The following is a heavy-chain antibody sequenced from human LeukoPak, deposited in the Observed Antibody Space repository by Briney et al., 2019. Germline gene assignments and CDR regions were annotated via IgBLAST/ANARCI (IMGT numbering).Heavy chain of an antibody. D-gene: IGHD3-9*01. CDR3: ARGDDINWFDP. J-gene: IGHJ5*02. CDR2: IYHSGST. CDR1: GGSISSYY. Sequence: SETLSLTCTVSGGSISSYYWSWIRQPPGKGLEWIGYIYHSGSTYYNPSLKSRVTISVDRSKNQFSLKLSSVTAADTAVYYCARGDDINWFDPWGQGTLVTVSS. V-gene: IGHV4-59*12.